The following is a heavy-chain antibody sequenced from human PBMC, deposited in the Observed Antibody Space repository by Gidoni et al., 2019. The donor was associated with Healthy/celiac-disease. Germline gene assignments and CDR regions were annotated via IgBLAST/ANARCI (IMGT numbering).Heavy chain of an antibody. CDR2: IIPIFGTA. CDR1: GGTFSSYA. V-gene: IGHV1-69*01. J-gene: IGHJ6*03. Sequence: QVQLVQSGAEVKKPGSSVKVSCKASGGTFSSYAISWVRQAPGQGLEWMGGIIPIFGTANYAQKFQGRVTITADESTSTAYMELSSLRSEDTAVYYCASPPVGRFLKYHYYYYMDVWGKGTTVTVSS. CDR3: ASPPVGRFLKYHYYYYMDV. D-gene: IGHD3-3*01.